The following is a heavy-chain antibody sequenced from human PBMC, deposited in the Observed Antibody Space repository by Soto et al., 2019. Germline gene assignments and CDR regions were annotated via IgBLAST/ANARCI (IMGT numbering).Heavy chain of an antibody. J-gene: IGHJ4*02. CDR3: ARDSYRHYDFWSGYYPSDY. CDR1: GFTFSSYS. CDR2: ISSSSSYI. D-gene: IGHD3-3*01. V-gene: IGHV3-21*01. Sequence: GGSLRLSCAASGFTFSSYSMNWVRQAPGKGLEWVSSISSSSSYIYYADSVKGRFTISRDNAKNSLYLQMNSLRAEDTAVYYWARDSYRHYDFWSGYYPSDYWGQGTLVTVSS.